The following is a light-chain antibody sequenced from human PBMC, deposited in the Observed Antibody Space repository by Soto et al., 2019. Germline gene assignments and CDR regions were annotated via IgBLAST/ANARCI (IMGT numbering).Light chain of an antibody. Sequence: QSVLTQPPSVSAAPGQKVTISCSGSSSNIGNNYVSWYQQLPGTAPKLLIYENNKRPSGIPDRFSGSKSGTSATLGITGLQTEDEADYYCGTWDSSLSARVFGGGTKLTVL. CDR2: ENN. J-gene: IGLJ3*02. V-gene: IGLV1-51*02. CDR1: SSNIGNNY. CDR3: GTWDSSLSARV.